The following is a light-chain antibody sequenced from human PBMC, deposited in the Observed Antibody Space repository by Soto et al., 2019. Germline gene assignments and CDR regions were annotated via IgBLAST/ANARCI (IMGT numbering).Light chain of an antibody. CDR3: KQYGSSGT. V-gene: IGKV3-20*01. J-gene: IGKJ1*01. Sequence: EIVLTQSPGTLSLSPGERATLSCRASQSVSNNYLAWYQQKPGQAPRLLIYGASNRATGIQDRFSGSGSGTEFTLTIRRLEPEDFAVYYCKQYGSSGTFGQGTKVEIK. CDR1: QSVSNNY. CDR2: GAS.